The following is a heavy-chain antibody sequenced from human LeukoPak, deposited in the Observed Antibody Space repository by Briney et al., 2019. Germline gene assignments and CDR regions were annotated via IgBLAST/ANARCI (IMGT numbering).Heavy chain of an antibody. J-gene: IGHJ3*02. Sequence: PSETLSLTCTVSGVSISSSNSYWGWIRQPPGKGLEWIGSIYYSGSTYYNPSLKSRVTISIDTSKKQFSLKLSSVTAADTAVFFCVGGVCGCCGGFDIWDQGTMVTVSS. V-gene: IGHV4-39*01. CDR1: GVSISSSNSY. D-gene: IGHD2-15*01. CDR2: IYYSGST. CDR3: VGGVCGCCGGFDI.